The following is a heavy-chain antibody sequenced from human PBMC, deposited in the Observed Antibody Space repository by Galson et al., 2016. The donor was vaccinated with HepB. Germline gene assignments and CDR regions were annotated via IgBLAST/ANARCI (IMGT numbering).Heavy chain of an antibody. CDR3: ARAGAEVTSQFDS. CDR1: GYTFSIFG. J-gene: IGHJ4*02. Sequence: SVKVSCKASGYTFSIFGISWVRQAPGQGLEWLGWISNNNENTNYAQTVQGRVTLTTDTSTSTAYMELRDLTSGDTAVYYCARAGAEVTSQFDSWGQRTQVIVSS. V-gene: IGHV1-18*01. CDR2: ISNNNENT. D-gene: IGHD2-21*02.